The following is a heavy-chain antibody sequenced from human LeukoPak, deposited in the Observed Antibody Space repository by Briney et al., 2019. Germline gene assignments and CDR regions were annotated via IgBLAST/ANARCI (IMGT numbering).Heavy chain of an antibody. D-gene: IGHD5-18*01. J-gene: IGHJ4*02. CDR2: ISGSGGST. Sequence: GGSLRLSCASSGFTFSSYAMSWVRQAPGKGLEWVSAISGSGGSTYYADSVKGRFTISRDNSKNTLYLQMNSLRAEDTAVYYCAKDGAVDTAMGFDYWGQGTLVTVSS. V-gene: IGHV3-23*01. CDR3: AKDGAVDTAMGFDY. CDR1: GFTFSSYA.